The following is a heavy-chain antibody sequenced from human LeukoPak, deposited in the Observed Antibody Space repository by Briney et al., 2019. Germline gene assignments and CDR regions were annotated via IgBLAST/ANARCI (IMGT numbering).Heavy chain of an antibody. CDR1: GFTFSSYS. J-gene: IGHJ4*02. Sequence: SGGSLRLSCAASGFTFSSYSMNWVRRAPGKGLEWVSYVSSSSNTIYYADSVKGRFTISRDNAKNSLYLQMNSLRDEDTALYYCVTDTSMGGLFDYWGQGTLVTVSS. V-gene: IGHV3-48*02. D-gene: IGHD5-18*01. CDR3: VTDTSMGGLFDY. CDR2: VSSSSNTI.